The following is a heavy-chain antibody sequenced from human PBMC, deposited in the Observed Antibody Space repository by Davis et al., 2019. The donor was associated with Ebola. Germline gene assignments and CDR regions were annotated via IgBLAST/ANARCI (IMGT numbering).Heavy chain of an antibody. D-gene: IGHD4-11*01. V-gene: IGHV1-2*06. CDR3: ARDRVVSGRLHHLDN. CDR1: GYTFTGYY. CDR2: INPNSGGT. J-gene: IGHJ4*02. Sequence: ASVKVSCKASGYTFTGYYMHWVRQAPGQGLEWMGRINPNSGGTNYAQKFQGRVTMTRDTPISKAYMELNSLKSDDTAVYLCARDRVVSGRLHHLDNWGQGTLVAVSS.